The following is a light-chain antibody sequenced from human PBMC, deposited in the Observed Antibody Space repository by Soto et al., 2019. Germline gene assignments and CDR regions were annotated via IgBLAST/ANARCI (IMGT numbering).Light chain of an antibody. J-gene: IGKJ2*01. CDR1: ESISYW. V-gene: IGKV1-5*01. CDR2: DAS. CDR3: QQYDSFSQT. Sequence: DIQLTQSPSTLTASVGDRVTIGCRASESISYWLAWYQQKPGKAPKLLIYDASSLRSGVPSRCSGSGSGTEFTLTISTLQPDDFATYYCQQYDSFSQTVGQGNQLEIK.